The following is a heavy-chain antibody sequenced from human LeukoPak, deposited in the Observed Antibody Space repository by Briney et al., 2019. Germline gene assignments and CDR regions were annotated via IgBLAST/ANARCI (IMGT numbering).Heavy chain of an antibody. CDR1: GGSISNYY. Sequence: SETLSLTCTVSGGSISNYYWSWIRQPPGKALEWIGCIYYTGTTKYNPSLKSRATISLDTSKNQFSLRLTSVTAADTALFFCARGYDIDVWGQGTTVTVSS. CDR2: IYYTGTT. J-gene: IGHJ6*02. CDR3: ARGYDIDV. V-gene: IGHV4-59*01.